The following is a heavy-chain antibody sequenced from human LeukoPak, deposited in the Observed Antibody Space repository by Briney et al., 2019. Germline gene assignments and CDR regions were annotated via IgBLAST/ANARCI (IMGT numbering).Heavy chain of an antibody. D-gene: IGHD4-17*01. J-gene: IGHJ4*02. CDR2: IYTSGST. CDR3: ATASTTVTYFDY. CDR1: GGSISSGSYY. V-gene: IGHV4-61*02. Sequence: TSETLSLTCTVSGGSISSGSYYWSWIRQPAGKGLEWIGRIYTSGSTNYNPSLKSRVTISVDTSKNQFSLKLSSVTAADTAVYYCATASTTVTYFDYWGQGTLVTVSS.